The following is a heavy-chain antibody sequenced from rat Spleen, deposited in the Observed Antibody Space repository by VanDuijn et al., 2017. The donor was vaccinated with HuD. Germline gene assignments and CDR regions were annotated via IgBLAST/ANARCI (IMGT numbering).Heavy chain of an antibody. D-gene: IGHD1-4*01. CDR1: GFSLTNYH. Sequence: QVQLKESGPGLVQPSQTLSLTCTVSGFSLTNYHVSWVRQPPGKGLEWIAAISSGGSTYYNSALKSRLSISRDTPKSHVFLKMNRLQTDDNGIYFCTGDRHSPGVMDAWGQGASVTVSS. J-gene: IGHJ4*01. CDR2: ISSGGST. V-gene: IGHV2S12*01. CDR3: TGDRHSPGVMDA.